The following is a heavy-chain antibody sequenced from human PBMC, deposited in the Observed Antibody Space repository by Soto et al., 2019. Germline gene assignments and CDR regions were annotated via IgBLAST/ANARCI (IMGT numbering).Heavy chain of an antibody. CDR3: CRPLTGA. Sequence: GGSLRLSGATSGFTFSDSAMHWVRQASGKGLEWVGRSGGKANNYAPEYAASVKGRFTISRDDAKNTAYLQMNSLELQDTAAYYCCRPLTGAWGPGTLVTVSS. CDR1: GFTFSDSA. CDR2: SGGKANNYAP. V-gene: IGHV3-73*01. D-gene: IGHD7-27*01. J-gene: IGHJ1*01.